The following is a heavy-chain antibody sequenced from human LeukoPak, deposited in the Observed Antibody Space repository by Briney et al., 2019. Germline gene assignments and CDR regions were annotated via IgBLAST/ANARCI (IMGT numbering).Heavy chain of an antibody. V-gene: IGHV1-69*04. D-gene: IGHD5-12*01. Sequence: SVKVSCKASGGTFRSYAISWVRQAAGQGLEWMGRIIPILGIANYAQKFQGRVTITADKSTSTASMELSSLRSEDTAVYYCARAPFSGRGTFDPWGQGTLVTVSS. CDR3: ARAPFSGRGTFDP. CDR2: IIPILGIA. J-gene: IGHJ5*02. CDR1: GGTFRSYA.